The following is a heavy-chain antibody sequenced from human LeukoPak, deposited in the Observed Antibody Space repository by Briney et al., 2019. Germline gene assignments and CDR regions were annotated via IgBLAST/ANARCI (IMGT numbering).Heavy chain of an antibody. Sequence: ASVKVSCKASGYTFTSYGINWVRQAPGQGLEWMGWISAYNGDTNYAQKLQGRVTMTTDTSTSTAYMELRSLRSDDTAVYYCARDLLYYDILTGPYYYYYYYMDVWGKGTTVTVSS. CDR3: ARDLLYYDILTGPYYYYYYYMDV. D-gene: IGHD3-9*01. V-gene: IGHV1-18*01. CDR1: GYTFTSYG. J-gene: IGHJ6*03. CDR2: ISAYNGDT.